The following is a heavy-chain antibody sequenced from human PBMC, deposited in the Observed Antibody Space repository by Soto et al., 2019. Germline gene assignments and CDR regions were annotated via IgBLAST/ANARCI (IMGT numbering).Heavy chain of an antibody. D-gene: IGHD6-19*01. CDR3: SRYMGLAVALAY. J-gene: IGHJ4*02. V-gene: IGHV3-33*01. CDR1: GFTFSSYG. Sequence: GQSLRLSCAASGFTFSSYGMHWVRQAPGKGLEWVAVIWYDGSNKYYADSVKGRFTISRDNSKNTLYLQMNSLRAEDTAVYFCSRYMGLAVALAYWGQGSLVTVSS. CDR2: IWYDGSNK.